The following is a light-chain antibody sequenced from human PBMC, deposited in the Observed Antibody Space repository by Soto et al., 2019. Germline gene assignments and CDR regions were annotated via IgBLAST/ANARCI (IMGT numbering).Light chain of an antibody. CDR3: QQYGTSRT. V-gene: IGKV3-20*01. CDR1: QSFSSSY. Sequence: EIALTQSPGTLSLSAGERATLSCRASQSFSSSYLAWYQQKPGQAPRLLIYGASSRATGIPVRFSGSGSGTDFTLTISRLEHEAFALYYYQQYGTSRTFGQGTKVEIK. J-gene: IGKJ1*01. CDR2: GAS.